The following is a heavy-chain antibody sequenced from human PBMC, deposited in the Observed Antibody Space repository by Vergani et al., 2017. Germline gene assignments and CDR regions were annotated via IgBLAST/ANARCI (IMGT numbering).Heavy chain of an antibody. V-gene: IGHV3-7*01. CDR3: ARDETFGYSSGWYRGFGNYYYYYGMDV. J-gene: IGHJ6*02. CDR1: GFTFSSYW. Sequence: EVQLVESGGGLVQPGGSLRLSCAASGFTFSSYWMSWVRQAPGKGLEWVANIKQDGSEKYYVDSVKGRFTISRDNAKNSLYLQINSLRAEDTAVYYCARDETFGYSSGWYRGFGNYYYYYGMDVWGQGTTVTVSS. CDR2: IKQDGSEK. D-gene: IGHD6-19*01.